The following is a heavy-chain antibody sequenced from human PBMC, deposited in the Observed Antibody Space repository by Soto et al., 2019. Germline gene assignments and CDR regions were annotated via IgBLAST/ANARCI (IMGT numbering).Heavy chain of an antibody. CDR1: GFTFSSYD. J-gene: IGHJ6*03. CDR3: ARGMGYYYYMDV. V-gene: IGHV3-13*01. Sequence: EVQLVESGGGLVQPGGSLRLSCAASGFTFSSYDMHWVRQATGKGLEWVSAIGTAGDTYYPGSVKGRFTISRENAKNSLYLQMNSLRAGDTAVYYCARGMGYYYYMDVWGKGTTVTVSS. CDR2: IGTAGDT. D-gene: IGHD2-8*01.